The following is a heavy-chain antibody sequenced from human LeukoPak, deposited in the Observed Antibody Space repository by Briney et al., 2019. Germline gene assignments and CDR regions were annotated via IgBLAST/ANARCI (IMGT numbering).Heavy chain of an antibody. CDR2: INPNSGGT. CDR1: GYTLTELS. Sequence: GASVKVSCKVSGYTLTELSMHWVRQAPGQGLEWMGWINPNSGGTNYAQKFQGRVTMTRDTSISTAYMELSRLRADDTAVYYCARDKRGRSSSWYYDYWGQGTLVTVSS. V-gene: IGHV1-2*02. J-gene: IGHJ4*02. D-gene: IGHD6-13*01. CDR3: ARDKRGRSSSWYYDY.